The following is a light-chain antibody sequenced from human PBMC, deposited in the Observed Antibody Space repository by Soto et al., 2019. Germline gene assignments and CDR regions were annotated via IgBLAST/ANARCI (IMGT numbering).Light chain of an antibody. J-gene: IGLJ2*01. CDR3: LLSYSGSRTVV. Sequence: QAVVTQEPSLTVSPGGTVTLTCGSSSGAVTNGHYPYWFQQKPGQAPRALIYDTNKKPSWKPVRFSGSLLGGKAALTLSGAQPEDEADYYCLLSYSGSRTVVFGGGTKLTVL. CDR1: SGAVTNGHY. CDR2: DTN. V-gene: IGLV7-46*01.